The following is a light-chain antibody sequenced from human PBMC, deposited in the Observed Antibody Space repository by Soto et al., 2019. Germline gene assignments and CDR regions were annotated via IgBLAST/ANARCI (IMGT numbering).Light chain of an antibody. CDR3: QQYGANSPWT. J-gene: IGKJ1*01. V-gene: IGKV1-5*03. CDR2: KAS. Sequence: DIQVTQSPSTLSASVGDRVTITCRTSQNINTWLAWFQKKPGKAPKVLISKASTLESGVPSRFSGDGSGTEVTLTISSLQTEDLATYSCQQYGANSPWTFGKGTKVEIK. CDR1: QNINTW.